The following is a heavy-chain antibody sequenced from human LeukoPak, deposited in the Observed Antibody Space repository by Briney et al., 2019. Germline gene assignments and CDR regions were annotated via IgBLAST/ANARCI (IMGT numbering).Heavy chain of an antibody. J-gene: IGHJ6*02. CDR2: ISYDGSNK. CDR3: AKDHGSGKYGMDV. Sequence: GGSLRLSCAASGFTFSSYGMHWVRQAPGKGLEWVAVISYDGSNKYYADSVKGRFTISRDNSKNTLYLQMNGLRAEDTAVYYCAKDHGSGKYGMDVWGQGTTVTVSS. D-gene: IGHD1-1*01. CDR1: GFTFSSYG. V-gene: IGHV3-30*18.